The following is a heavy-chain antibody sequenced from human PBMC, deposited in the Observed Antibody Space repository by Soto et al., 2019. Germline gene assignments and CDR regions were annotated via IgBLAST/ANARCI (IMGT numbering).Heavy chain of an antibody. D-gene: IGHD7-27*01. Sequence: PGGSLRLSCAASGFTFSSYGMHWVRQAPGKGLEWVAVIWYDGSNKYYADSVKGRFTISRDNSKNTLYLQMNSLRAEDTAVYYCASNYYYYYGMDVWGQGTTVTVSS. CDR3: ASNYYYYYGMDV. J-gene: IGHJ6*02. V-gene: IGHV3-33*01. CDR2: IWYDGSNK. CDR1: GFTFSSYG.